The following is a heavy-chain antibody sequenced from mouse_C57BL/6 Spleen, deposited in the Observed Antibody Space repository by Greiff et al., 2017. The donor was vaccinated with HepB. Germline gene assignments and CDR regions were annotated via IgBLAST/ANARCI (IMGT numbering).Heavy chain of an antibody. D-gene: IGHD1-1*01. J-gene: IGHJ1*03. Sequence: EVQLQESGPVLVKPGASVKMSCKASGYTFTDYYMNWVKQSHGKSLEWIGVINPYNGGTSYNQKFKGKATLTVDKSSSTAYMELNSLTSEDSAVYYCARESGSPSRYFDVWGTGTTVTVSS. CDR3: ARESGSPSRYFDV. V-gene: IGHV1-19*01. CDR1: GYTFTDYY. CDR2: INPYNGGT.